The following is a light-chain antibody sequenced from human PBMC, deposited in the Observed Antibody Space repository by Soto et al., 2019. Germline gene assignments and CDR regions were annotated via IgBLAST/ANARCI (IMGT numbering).Light chain of an antibody. CDR3: SSYTSSSTYV. J-gene: IGLJ1*01. V-gene: IGLV2-18*02. CDR1: SSDVGNYNR. Sequence: QSALNHPPSVSGSPGQSVAISCTGTSSDVGNYNRVSWYQQPPGTAPKLMIYDVTNRPSGVPDRFSGSKSGNTASLTISGLQADDEADYYCSSYTSSSTYVFGTGTKVTVL. CDR2: DVT.